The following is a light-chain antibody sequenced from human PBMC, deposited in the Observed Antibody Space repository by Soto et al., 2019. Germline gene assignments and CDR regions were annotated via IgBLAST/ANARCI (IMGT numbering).Light chain of an antibody. J-gene: IGKJ1*01. CDR1: QTITNL. Sequence: DIHLTQSPATLAASVGDRVTITCRASQTITNLLAWFQQKPGKAPEILIYKASSLQSGVPSRFSGSGSGTDFTLTISSLQPEDFATYYCLQDYNYPWTFGQGTKVDIK. CDR2: KAS. V-gene: IGKV1-5*03. CDR3: LQDYNYPWT.